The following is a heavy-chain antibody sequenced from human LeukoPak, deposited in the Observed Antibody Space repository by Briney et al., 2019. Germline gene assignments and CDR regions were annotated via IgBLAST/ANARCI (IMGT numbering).Heavy chain of an antibody. Sequence: PSETLSLTCTVSGGSISSYYWSWIRQPAGKGLEWIGRIYTSGSTNYNPSLKSRVTISVDKSKNQFSLKLSSVTAADTAVYYCARDLSGCSGGSCRAAYYYYYMAVWGKGTTVTVSS. CDR1: GGSISSYY. CDR2: IYTSGST. CDR3: ARDLSGCSGGSCRAAYYYYYMAV. V-gene: IGHV4-4*07. J-gene: IGHJ6*03. D-gene: IGHD2-15*01.